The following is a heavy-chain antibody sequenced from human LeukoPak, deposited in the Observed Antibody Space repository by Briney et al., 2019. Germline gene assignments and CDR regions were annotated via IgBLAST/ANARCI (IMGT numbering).Heavy chain of an antibody. CDR3: AREGDWSEWTVVVGVDDAFDI. CDR2: INPNSGGT. CDR1: GYTFTGYY. J-gene: IGHJ3*02. D-gene: IGHD2-21*01. V-gene: IGHV1-2*02. Sequence: GASVKVSCKASGYTFTGYYMHWVRQAPGQGLEWMGWINPNSGGTNYAQKFQGRVTMTRDTSISTAYMELSRLRSDDTAVYYCAREGDWSEWTVVVGVDDAFDIWGQGTMVTVSS.